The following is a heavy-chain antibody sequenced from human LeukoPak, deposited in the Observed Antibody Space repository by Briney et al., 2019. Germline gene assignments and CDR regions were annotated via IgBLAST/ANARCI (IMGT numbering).Heavy chain of an antibody. J-gene: IGHJ4*02. CDR2: ISSNGGST. CDR1: GFTFSSYA. V-gene: IGHV3-64D*06. Sequence: GGSLRLSCSASGFTFSSYAMHWVRQAPGKGLEYVSAISSNGGSTYYADSVKGRFTISRDNSKNTLYLQMSSLRAEDTAVYYCVKDVESDYYDSSGYEDYWGQGTLVTVSS. CDR3: VKDVESDYYDSSGYEDY. D-gene: IGHD3-22*01.